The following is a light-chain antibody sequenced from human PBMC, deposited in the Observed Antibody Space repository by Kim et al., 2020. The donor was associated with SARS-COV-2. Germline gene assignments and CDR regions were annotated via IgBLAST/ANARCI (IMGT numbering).Light chain of an antibody. Sequence: SYELTQPPSVSVSPGQTASITCSGPKLGDKYVYWFQQKPGQSPVLVIYQDSKRPSGIPERFSGSDSGNTATLTIRGTQAMDEADYYCQAWDSRTAVFGGGTQLTVL. V-gene: IGLV3-1*01. CDR2: QDS. CDR1: KLGDKY. J-gene: IGLJ2*01. CDR3: QAWDSRTAV.